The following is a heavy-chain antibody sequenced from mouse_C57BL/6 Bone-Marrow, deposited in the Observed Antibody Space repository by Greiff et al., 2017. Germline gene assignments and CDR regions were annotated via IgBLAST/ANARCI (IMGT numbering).Heavy chain of an antibody. CDR2: INPSSGYT. CDR3: ATIKISYGNYGYFDV. V-gene: IGHV1-7*01. D-gene: IGHD2-1*01. J-gene: IGHJ1*03. CDR1: GYTFTSYW. Sequence: QVQLQQSGAELAKPGASVKLSCKASGYTFTSYWMHWVKQRPGQGLEWIGYINPSSGYTKYNQKFKDKATLTADKSSSTAYMQLSSLTYEDSAVYYCATIKISYGNYGYFDVWGTGTTVTVSS.